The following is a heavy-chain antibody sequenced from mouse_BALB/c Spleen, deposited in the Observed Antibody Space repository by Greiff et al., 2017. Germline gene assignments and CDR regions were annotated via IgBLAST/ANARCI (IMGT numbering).Heavy chain of an antibody. CDR2: IWAGGST. CDR3: AREAYYGTLYAMDY. Sequence: VQVVESGPGLVAPSQSLSITCTVSGFSLTSYGVHWVRQPPGKGLEWLGVIWAGGSTNYNSALMSRLSISKDNSKSQVFLKMNSLQTDDTAMYYCAREAYYGTLYAMDYWGQGTSVTVSS. J-gene: IGHJ4*01. CDR1: GFSLTSYG. V-gene: IGHV2-9*02. D-gene: IGHD2-10*01.